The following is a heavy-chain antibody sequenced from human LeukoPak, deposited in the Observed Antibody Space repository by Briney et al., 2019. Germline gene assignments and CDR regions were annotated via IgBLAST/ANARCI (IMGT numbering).Heavy chain of an antibody. Sequence: PGGSLRLSCAASGFTFSNYYMSWVRQAPGKGLQWVSIIGGRDDRTYYADSVKGRFTISRDNSKNILYLQMNSLRAEDTAVYYCAKDPNPFYDFWSGYKWGQGTLVTVSS. J-gene: IGHJ4*02. CDR3: AKDPNPFYDFWSGYK. CDR1: GFTFSNYY. CDR2: IGGRDDRT. V-gene: IGHV3-23*01. D-gene: IGHD3-3*01.